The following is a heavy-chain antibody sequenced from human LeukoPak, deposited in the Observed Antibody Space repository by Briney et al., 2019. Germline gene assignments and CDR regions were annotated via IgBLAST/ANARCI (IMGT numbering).Heavy chain of an antibody. Sequence: PSETLSLTCTVSGGSISSSSYYWGWIRQPPGKGLEWIGYLYYSGSTNFNPSLKSRVTTSVDTSKNQFSLKLTSVTAADTAVYYCARTPDYYYYYMDVWGKGTTVTVSS. V-gene: IGHV4-61*05. J-gene: IGHJ6*03. CDR2: LYYSGST. CDR3: ARTPDYYYYYMDV. CDR1: GGSISSSSYY.